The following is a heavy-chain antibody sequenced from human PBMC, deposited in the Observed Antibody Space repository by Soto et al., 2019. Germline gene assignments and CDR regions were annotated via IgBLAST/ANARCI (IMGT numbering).Heavy chain of an antibody. CDR1: GGSISSYY. CDR3: ARDRSLSGPYPGGYYYYGMDV. V-gene: IGHV4-59*01. D-gene: IGHD3-10*01. CDR2: IYYSGST. Sequence: LETLSLTCTVSGGSISSYYWSWIRQPPGKGLEWIGYIYYSGSTNYNPSLKSRVTISVDTSKNQFSLKLSSVTAADTAVYYCARDRSLSGPYPGGYYYYGMDVWGQGXTVTVSS. J-gene: IGHJ6*02.